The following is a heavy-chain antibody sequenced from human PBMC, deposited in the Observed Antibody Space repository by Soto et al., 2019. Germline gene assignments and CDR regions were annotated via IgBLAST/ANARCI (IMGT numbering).Heavy chain of an antibody. J-gene: IGHJ6*03. CDR1: GFSFDEYA. D-gene: IGHD2-2*01. Sequence: EVQLVESGGGLVQPGRSLRLSCAASGFSFDEYAMHWVRQAPGKGLEWVSGISWNSVTMGYGDSVKGRFTISRDNAKNPRYLQMNSLRAEDTALYYCAKGFCSSTRCLSYSYMDVWGKGTTVTVSS. CDR2: ISWNSVTM. V-gene: IGHV3-9*01. CDR3: AKGFCSSTRCLSYSYMDV.